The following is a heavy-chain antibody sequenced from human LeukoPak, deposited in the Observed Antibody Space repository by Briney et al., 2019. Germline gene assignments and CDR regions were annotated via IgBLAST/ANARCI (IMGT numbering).Heavy chain of an antibody. CDR3: SAREPYGSGSNP. Sequence: SETLSLTCTVSGYSISSGYYWGWIRQPPGKGLEWIGSIYHSGSTYYNPSLKSRVTISVDTSKNQFSLKLSSVTAADTAVYYCSAREPYGSGSNPWGQGTLVTVSS. CDR2: IYHSGST. V-gene: IGHV4-38-2*02. D-gene: IGHD3-10*01. J-gene: IGHJ5*02. CDR1: GYSISSGYY.